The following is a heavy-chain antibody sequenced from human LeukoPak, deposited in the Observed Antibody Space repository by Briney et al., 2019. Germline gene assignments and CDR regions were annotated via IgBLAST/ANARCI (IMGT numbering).Heavy chain of an antibody. CDR3: ASGSGYCSGCSCSDY. CDR1: GFTFRKYN. Sequence: GGSLRLSCAASGFTFRKYNMNWVRQAPGKGLEWVSAISSGSSYIYYADSVKGRFTISRDNAKNSLYLQMNSLRAEDTAVYYCASGSGYCSGCSCSDYWGQGTLVTVSS. J-gene: IGHJ4*02. D-gene: IGHD2-15*01. CDR2: ISSGSSYI. V-gene: IGHV3-21*01.